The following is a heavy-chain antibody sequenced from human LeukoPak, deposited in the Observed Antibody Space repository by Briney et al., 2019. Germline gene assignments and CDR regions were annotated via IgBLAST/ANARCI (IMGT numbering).Heavy chain of an antibody. J-gene: IGHJ3*02. V-gene: IGHV3-7*01. D-gene: IGHD3-22*01. CDR1: GFTFSSYW. CDR2: IKQDGSEK. CDR3: ARDLTYYNSSGYYYDAFDI. Sequence: GGSLRLSCAASGFTFSSYWMSWVRQAPGKGLEWVANIKQDGSEKYYVDSVKGRFTISRDNAKNSVYLQMNSLRAEDTAVYYCARDLTYYNSSGYYYDAFDIWGQGTMVTVSS.